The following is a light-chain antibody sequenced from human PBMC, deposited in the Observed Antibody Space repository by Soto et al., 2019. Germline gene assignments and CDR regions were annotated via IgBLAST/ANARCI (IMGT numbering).Light chain of an antibody. Sequence: QSALTQPASVSGSPGQSITISCTGTSSDVGGYNYVSWYQQHPGKAPKLMIYDVSNRPSGVSNRFSGSKSGNTASLTISGLQDEDEADYYCSSYTSSSVFGTGTKLTVL. CDR1: SSDVGGYNY. V-gene: IGLV2-14*01. CDR3: SSYTSSSV. CDR2: DVS. J-gene: IGLJ1*01.